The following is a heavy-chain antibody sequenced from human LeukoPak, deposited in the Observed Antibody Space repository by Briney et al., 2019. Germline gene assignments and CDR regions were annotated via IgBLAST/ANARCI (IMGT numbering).Heavy chain of an antibody. Sequence: GGSLRLSCAASGFTFSGSAMHWVRQASGKGLERVGRIRSKPNSYATAYAASVKGRFTISRDDSKNTAYLQMNSLKTEDTAVYYCFPESGYMIDYWGQGTLVTVSS. CDR3: FPESGYMIDY. CDR1: GFTFSGSA. CDR2: IRSKPNSYAT. D-gene: IGHD3-22*01. J-gene: IGHJ4*02. V-gene: IGHV3-73*01.